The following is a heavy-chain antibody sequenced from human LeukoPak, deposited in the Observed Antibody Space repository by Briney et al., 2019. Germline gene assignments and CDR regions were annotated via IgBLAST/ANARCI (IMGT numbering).Heavy chain of an antibody. Sequence: GGSLRLSCAASGFTFSSYSMNWVRQAPGKGLEWVSSISSSSSYIYYADSVKGRFTISRDNSKNTLYLQMNSLRAEDTAVYYCAKTLAATAIADYWGQGTLVTVSS. J-gene: IGHJ4*02. D-gene: IGHD2-2*02. CDR3: AKTLAATAIADY. CDR1: GFTFSSYS. V-gene: IGHV3-21*04. CDR2: ISSSSSYI.